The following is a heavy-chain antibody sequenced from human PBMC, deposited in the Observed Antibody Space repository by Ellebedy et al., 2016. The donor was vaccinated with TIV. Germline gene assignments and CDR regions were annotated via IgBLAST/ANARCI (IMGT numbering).Heavy chain of an antibody. Sequence: ASVKVSCXASGYTFTSYGISWVRQAPGQGLEWMGWISAYNGNTNYAQKLQGRVTMTTDTSTSTAYMELRSLRSDDTAVYYCARDYQDQYYYYYMDVWGKGTTVTVSS. CDR2: ISAYNGNT. CDR3: ARDYQDQYYYYYMDV. D-gene: IGHD3-16*02. V-gene: IGHV1-18*01. CDR1: GYTFTSYG. J-gene: IGHJ6*03.